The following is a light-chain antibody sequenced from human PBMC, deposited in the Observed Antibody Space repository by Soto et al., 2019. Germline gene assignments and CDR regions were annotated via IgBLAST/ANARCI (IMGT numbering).Light chain of an antibody. Sequence: VLTQSPGTLSLSPGESVTLSCRASQSVTSNYLAWYQQKPGQSPRLLIYADSNRATGIPARFSGSGSGTDFTLTITSLQPEDFATYYCQQANSFPLTFGGGTKVDI. V-gene: IGKV3-20*01. CDR1: QSVTSNY. CDR2: ADS. J-gene: IGKJ4*01. CDR3: QQANSFPLT.